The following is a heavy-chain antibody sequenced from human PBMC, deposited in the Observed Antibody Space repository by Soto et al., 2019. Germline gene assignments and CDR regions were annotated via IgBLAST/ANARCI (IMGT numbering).Heavy chain of an antibody. CDR3: AKASGTSGFDY. Sequence: LSLACAASGVTFSSYAMHLVRQAPGKGLEWVAVISYDGSNKYYADSVKGRFTISRDNSKNTLYLQMNSLRAEDTAVYYCAKASGTSGFDYWGQGTLVTVSS. CDR1: GVTFSSYA. D-gene: IGHD1-1*01. V-gene: IGHV3-30-3*01. CDR2: ISYDGSNK. J-gene: IGHJ4*02.